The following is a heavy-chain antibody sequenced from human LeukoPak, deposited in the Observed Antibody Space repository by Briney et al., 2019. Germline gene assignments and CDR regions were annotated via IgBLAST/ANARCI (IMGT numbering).Heavy chain of an antibody. CDR1: GYSFTTYW. Sequence: GESLKISCKGSGYSFTTYWIGWVHQMPGKGLEWMGFIYPGDSDTRYSPSFQGQVTISADKSISTAYLQWSSLKASDTAMYYCARIRYCSGGSCSACDYWGQGTLVTVSS. D-gene: IGHD2-15*01. V-gene: IGHV5-51*07. CDR2: IYPGDSDT. CDR3: ARIRYCSGGSCSACDY. J-gene: IGHJ4*02.